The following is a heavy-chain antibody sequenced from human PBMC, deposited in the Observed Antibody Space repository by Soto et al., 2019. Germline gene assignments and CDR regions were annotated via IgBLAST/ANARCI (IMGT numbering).Heavy chain of an antibody. CDR2: IYHTGRA. D-gene: IGHD3-9*01. Sequence: SETLSLTGIVSGASVTSYYWSWIRQPPGKGLEWIGYIYHTGRANYNPSLKSRVTITVDTSKNHFSLNLTSVTAADTALYFCARFDHVKYYFDYWGQGPLVTVSS. V-gene: IGHV4-59*02. J-gene: IGHJ4*02. CDR3: ARFDHVKYYFDY. CDR1: GASVTSYY.